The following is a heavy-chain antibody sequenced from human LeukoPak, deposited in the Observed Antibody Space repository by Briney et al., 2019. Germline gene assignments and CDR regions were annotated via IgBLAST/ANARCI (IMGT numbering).Heavy chain of an antibody. CDR3: ARGPDMKNMHAFDI. D-gene: IGHD2-15*01. CDR1: GRSISSSSYY. CDR2: IFYSGST. J-gene: IGHJ3*02. V-gene: IGHV4-39*01. Sequence: SETLSLTCTVSGRSISSSSYYSGWIRQPPGKGLEWIGSIFYSGSTYYNPSLKSRDTKSQDTSKDQFSLKVSSVTAADTSVYYCARGPDMKNMHAFDIWGQGTMVTVSS.